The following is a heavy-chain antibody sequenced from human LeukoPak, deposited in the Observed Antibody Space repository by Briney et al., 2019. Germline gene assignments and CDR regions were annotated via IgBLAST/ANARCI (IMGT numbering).Heavy chain of an antibody. CDR1: GGTFSSYA. D-gene: IGHD3-3*02. V-gene: IGHV1-69*06. J-gene: IGHJ6*03. Sequence: SVKVSCRASGGTFSSYAISWVRQAPGQGLEWMGGIIPIFGTANYAQKFQGRVTITADKSTSTAYMELSSLRSEDTAVYYCAITGGEPNRAFVEYYYYLDVWGKGTTVTVSS. CDR3: AITGGEPNRAFVEYYYYLDV. CDR2: IIPIFGTA.